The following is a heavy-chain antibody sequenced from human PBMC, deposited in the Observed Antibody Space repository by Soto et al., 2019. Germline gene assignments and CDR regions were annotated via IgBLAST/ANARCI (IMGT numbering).Heavy chain of an antibody. V-gene: IGHV2-5*02. CDR3: AHRVLRTVFGLVTTTAIYFDF. CDR1: GFSLTTSGVG. Sequence: QITLKESGPTVVKPTETLTLTCTFSGFSLTTSGVGVGWVRQSPGKAPEWLALIYWDDDKRYSTSLKSRLTNTKDPSKNQVVLAMANVDPADTATYYCAHRVLRTVFGLVTTTAIYFDFWGQGTPVVVSS. J-gene: IGHJ4*02. CDR2: IYWDDDK. D-gene: IGHD3-3*01.